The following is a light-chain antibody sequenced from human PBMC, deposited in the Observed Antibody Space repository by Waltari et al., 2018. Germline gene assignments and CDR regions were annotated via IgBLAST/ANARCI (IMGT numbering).Light chain of an antibody. CDR2: VSS. CDR3: SAWYDGLSGPV. J-gene: IGLJ3*02. CDR1: SSNIGSNY. V-gene: IGLV1-47*01. Sequence: QSVLTHPPTASGTAGQRVTISRSGSSSNIGSNYVYWYLQLPGSAPKLLIYVSSLRPSRVPARFAGCRSGTWASLAISGLRSEDEADYYCSAWYDGLSGPVFGGGTKMTVL.